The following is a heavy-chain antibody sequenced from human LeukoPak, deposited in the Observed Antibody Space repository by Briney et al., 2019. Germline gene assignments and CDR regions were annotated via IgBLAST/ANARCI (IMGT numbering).Heavy chain of an antibody. Sequence: PGGSLRLSCAASGFTFSSSAMSWVRQVPGKGLEWVSGISASGGSTSYADSVRGRFTISRDNSKNTLYLQMNSLRAEDTAVYYCARWRDGFDYWGQGTLVTVSS. V-gene: IGHV3-23*01. CDR1: GFTFSSSA. J-gene: IGHJ4*02. D-gene: IGHD3-3*01. CDR3: ARWRDGFDY. CDR2: ISASGGST.